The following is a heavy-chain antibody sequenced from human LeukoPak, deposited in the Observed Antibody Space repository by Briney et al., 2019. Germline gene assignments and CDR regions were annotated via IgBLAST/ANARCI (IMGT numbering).Heavy chain of an antibody. CDR3: ARADTAMAYYYYYYMDV. J-gene: IGHJ6*03. CDR2: IKQDGSEK. Sequence: GGSLRLSCATSGFTFSSYGMHWVRQAPGKGLEWVANIKQDGSEKYYVDSVKGRFTISRDNAKNSLYLQMNSLRAEDTAVYYCARADTAMAYYYYYYMDVWGKGTTVTVSS. D-gene: IGHD5-18*01. V-gene: IGHV3-7*01. CDR1: GFTFSSYG.